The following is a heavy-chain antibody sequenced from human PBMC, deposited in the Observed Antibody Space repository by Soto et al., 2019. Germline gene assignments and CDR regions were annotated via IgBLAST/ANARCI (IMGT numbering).Heavy chain of an antibody. J-gene: IGHJ4*02. CDR1: GFALSSHS. Sequence: EVQLVESGGGLVQPGGSLRLSCAASGFALSSHSMNWFRQAPGKGLEWVSLISPNSADKFYADAVKGRFTIYRDNAENSVWLQLDSLRAEDTAVYYCTREFHRWVRREFDCWGQGALVIVSS. D-gene: IGHD3-10*01. CDR2: ISPNSADK. V-gene: IGHV3-21*01. CDR3: TREFHRWVRREFDC.